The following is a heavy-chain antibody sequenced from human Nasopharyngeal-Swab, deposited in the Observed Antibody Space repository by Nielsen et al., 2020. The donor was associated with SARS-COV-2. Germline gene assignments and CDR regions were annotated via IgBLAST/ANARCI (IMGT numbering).Heavy chain of an antibody. CDR2: ISYSGGT. Sequence: WIRQPPGKGLEWIGNISYSGGTYYKPSLKRRVTISVDTSKNQFSLKLSSVTAADTAVYYCATGSAGYLDYWGQGTLVTVSS. CDR3: ATGSAGYLDY. J-gene: IGHJ4*02. D-gene: IGHD6-13*01. V-gene: IGHV4-39*01.